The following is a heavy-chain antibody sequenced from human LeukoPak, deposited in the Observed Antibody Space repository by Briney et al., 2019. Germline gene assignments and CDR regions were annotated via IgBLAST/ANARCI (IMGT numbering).Heavy chain of an antibody. Sequence: GGSLRLSCAASGFTFSSYSMNWVRQAPGKGLEWVSYISSSSSTIYYADSVKGRFTISRDNAKNSLYLQMNSLRAEDTAVYYCARDYYDSSGYYEEIDYWGQGTLVTVSS. CDR2: ISSSSSTI. CDR3: ARDYYDSSGYYEEIDY. CDR1: GFTFSSYS. V-gene: IGHV3-48*01. D-gene: IGHD3-22*01. J-gene: IGHJ4*02.